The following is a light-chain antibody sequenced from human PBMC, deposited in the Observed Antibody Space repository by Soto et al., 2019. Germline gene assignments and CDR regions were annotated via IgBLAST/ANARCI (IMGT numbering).Light chain of an antibody. CDR1: QSVSSS. Sequence: EIVMTQSPATLSVSPGERVTLPCRASQSVSSSLAWYQQKPGQPPRLLIYGASTRATGIPARFSGSGSGTEFTLTISSLQPDDFATYYCQQYNSYWTFGQGTKV. CDR3: QQYNSYWT. CDR2: GAS. J-gene: IGKJ1*01. V-gene: IGKV3-15*01.